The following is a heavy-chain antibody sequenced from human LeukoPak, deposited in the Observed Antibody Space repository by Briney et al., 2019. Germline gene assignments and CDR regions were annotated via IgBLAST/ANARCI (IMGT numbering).Heavy chain of an antibody. CDR2: ISGSGGST. Sequence: GRSLRLSHAASGFTFGSYAMSSVRQAPGNGLASVSAISGSGGSTYYADSVKGRFTISRDNSKNTLYLQMNSLRAEDTAVYYCAKARTPYNSGFDYWGQGTLVAVSS. CDR3: AKARTPYNSGFDY. D-gene: IGHD6-19*01. J-gene: IGHJ4*02. CDR1: GFTFGSYA. V-gene: IGHV3-23*01.